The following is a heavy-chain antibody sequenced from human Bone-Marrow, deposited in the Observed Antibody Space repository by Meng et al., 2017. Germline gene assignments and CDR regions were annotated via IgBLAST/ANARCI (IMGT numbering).Heavy chain of an antibody. J-gene: IGHJ5*02. V-gene: IGHV4-4*02. CDR1: AGAISSRNW. D-gene: IGHD4-17*01. CDR2: IYHSGST. CDR3: ARRVSGSGLTTDWFDP. Sequence: QVSGPVRVNPSGALYLHCAASAGAISSRNWGSWVSQPPGKGLEWIGEIYHSGSTNYNPSLKSRVTISVDKSKNQFSLKLSSVTAADTAVYYCARRVSGSGLTTDWFDPWGQGTLVTVSS.